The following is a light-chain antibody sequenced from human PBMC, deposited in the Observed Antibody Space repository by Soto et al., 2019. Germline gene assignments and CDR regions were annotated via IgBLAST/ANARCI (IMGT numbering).Light chain of an antibody. J-gene: IGKJ5*01. V-gene: IGKV3D-20*02. CDR1: QSVSSRY. CDR2: GAS. CDR3: QQRSNWRSIT. Sequence: EILLTQSPGTLCLSPGERATLPCRASQSVSSRYLAWYQQKPGQAPRLLFYGASNRATGIPARFSGSGSGTDFTLTISSLEPEDFAVYYCQQRSNWRSITFGQGTRLEIK.